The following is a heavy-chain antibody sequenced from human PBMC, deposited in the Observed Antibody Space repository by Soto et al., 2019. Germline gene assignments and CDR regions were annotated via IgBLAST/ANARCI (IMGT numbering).Heavy chain of an antibody. CDR1: GYTFTSNG. J-gene: IGHJ4*02. V-gene: IGHV1-18*01. Sequence: GASVKVSCKACGYTFTSNGRSCVRQAPGQGLEWMGWISAYNGNTKYAQKLQGRVTMTTDTSTSTAYMELRSLSSVFTAVYYCARDSPPVAYWGQGTLVTVSS. CDR3: ARDSPPVAY. CDR2: ISAYNGNT.